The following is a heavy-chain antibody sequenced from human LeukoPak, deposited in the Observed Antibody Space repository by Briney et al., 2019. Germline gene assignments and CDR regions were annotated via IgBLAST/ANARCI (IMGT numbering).Heavy chain of an antibody. CDR1: GYTFTNYD. J-gene: IGHJ4*02. CDR3: ARDRDTGAVPGTWIIVY. D-gene: IGHD6-13*01. CDR2: ISTYNGDT. Sequence: ASVKVSCKASGYTFTNYDIHWVRQATGQGLEWMGWISTYNGDTHYAQNLQGRLTMTTDTSTSTAYMELRSLRSDDTAVYYCARDRDTGAVPGTWIIVYWGQGTLVTVSS. V-gene: IGHV1-18*01.